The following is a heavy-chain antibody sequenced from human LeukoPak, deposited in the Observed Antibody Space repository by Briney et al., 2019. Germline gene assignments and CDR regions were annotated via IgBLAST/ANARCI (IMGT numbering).Heavy chain of an antibody. CDR2: IDPSDSET. D-gene: IGHD5-18*01. CDR1: GYSFTSYW. V-gene: IGHV5-51*01. J-gene: IGHJ4*02. CDR3: ARQTAMGRSGDY. Sequence: GESLKISFKASGYSFTSYWIGWVRQMPGKGLELMGIIDPSDSETRYTPSFQGQVPISVDKPLTTADLQWKSLKASDTAMYYCARQTAMGRSGDYWGQGTLGTVSS.